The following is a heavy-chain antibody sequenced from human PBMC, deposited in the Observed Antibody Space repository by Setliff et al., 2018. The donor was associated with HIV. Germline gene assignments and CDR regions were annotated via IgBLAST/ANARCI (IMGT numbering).Heavy chain of an antibody. CDR2: INHSGRT. CDR1: GGSISSHY. CDR3: ARAQIAARRPFDS. D-gene: IGHD6-6*01. Sequence: SETLSLTCTVSGGSISSHYWSWIRQSPGKGLEWIGEINHSGRTKYNPSLKSRASISADTSKNQFSLRLTSVTAADTATYFCARAQIAARRPFDSWGQGTLVTVSS. J-gene: IGHJ4*02. V-gene: IGHV4-34*01.